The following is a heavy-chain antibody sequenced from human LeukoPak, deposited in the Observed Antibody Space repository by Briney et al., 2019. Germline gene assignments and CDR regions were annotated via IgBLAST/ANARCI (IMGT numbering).Heavy chain of an antibody. V-gene: IGHV4-38-2*02. J-gene: IGHJ4*02. CDR2: IYHSGST. CDR3: ARHDEDNWNYGGYFDY. D-gene: IGHD1-7*01. CDR1: GYSISSGYY. Sequence: SETLSLTCTVSGYSISSGYYWGWIRQPPGKGLEWIGSIYHSGSTYYNPSLKSRVTISVDTSKNQFSLKLSSVTAADTAVYYCARHDEDNWNYGGYFDYWGQGTLVTVSS.